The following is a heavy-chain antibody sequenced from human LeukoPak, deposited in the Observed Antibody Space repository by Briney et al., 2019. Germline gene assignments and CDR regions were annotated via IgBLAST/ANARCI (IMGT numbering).Heavy chain of an antibody. CDR1: GYTFSGHY. D-gene: IGHD3-9*01. CDR2: INPNSGGT. V-gene: IGHV1-2*04. J-gene: IGHJ4*02. CDR3: AREFAAGLLTSFDY. Sequence: GASVKVSCKTSGYTFSGHYLPWVRQAPGQGLEWMGWINPNSGGTNYAQKFQGWVTMTRDTSISTVYMELSRLRSDDPAVYYCAREFAAGLLTSFDYWGQGTLVTVSS.